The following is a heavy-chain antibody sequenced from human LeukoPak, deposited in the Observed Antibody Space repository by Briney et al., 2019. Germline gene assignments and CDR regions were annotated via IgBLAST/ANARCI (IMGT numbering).Heavy chain of an antibody. V-gene: IGHV4-39*01. D-gene: IGHD1-26*01. J-gene: IGHJ4*02. CDR2: IYYSGST. CDR1: GGSISSSSYY. Sequence: SETLSLTCTVSGGSISSSSYYWGWIRQPPGKGLEWIGSIYYSGSTYYNPSLKSRVTISVDTSKNQFSLKLSSVTAADTAVYYCARSEWELQGISDYWGQGTLVTVSS. CDR3: ARSEWELQGISDY.